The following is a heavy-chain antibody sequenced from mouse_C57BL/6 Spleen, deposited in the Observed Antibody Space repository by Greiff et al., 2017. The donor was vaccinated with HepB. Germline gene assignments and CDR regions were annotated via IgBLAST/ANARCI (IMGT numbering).Heavy chain of an antibody. J-gene: IGHJ1*03. D-gene: IGHD3-3*01. CDR3: ARVGDPYWYFDV. V-gene: IGHV5-17*01. Sequence: EVQVVESGGGLVKPGGSLKLSCAASGFTFSDYGMHWVRQAPEKGLEWVAYISSGSSTIYYADTVKGRFTISRDNAKNTLFLQMTSLRSEDTAMYYCARVGDPYWYFDVWGTGTTVTVSS. CDR2: ISSGSSTI. CDR1: GFTFSDYG.